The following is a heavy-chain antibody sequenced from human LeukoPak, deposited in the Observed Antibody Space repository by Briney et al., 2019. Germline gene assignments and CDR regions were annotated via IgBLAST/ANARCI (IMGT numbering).Heavy chain of an antibody. J-gene: IGHJ4*02. V-gene: IGHV4-30-2*01. CDR1: GGSISSGGYS. D-gene: IGHD2-15*01. CDR3: ARGGRAAFDY. CDR2: IYHSGST. Sequence: SETLSLTCAVSGGSISSGGYSWSWIRQPPGKGLEWIGYIYHSGSTYYNPSLKSRVTISVDRSKNQFSLKLSSVTAADTAVYYCARGGRAAFDYRGQGTLVTVSS.